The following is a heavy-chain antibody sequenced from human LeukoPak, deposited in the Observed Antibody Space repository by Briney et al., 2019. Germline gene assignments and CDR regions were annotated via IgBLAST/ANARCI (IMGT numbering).Heavy chain of an antibody. CDR3: ARGTAIVGATNFDY. Sequence: ASVKVSCKASGYTFTGYYMHWVRQAPGQGLAWMGWINPNSGGTNYAQKFQGRVTMTRDTSISTAYMELSSLRSEDTAVYYCARGTAIVGATNFDYWGQGTLVTVSS. J-gene: IGHJ4*02. CDR2: INPNSGGT. CDR1: GYTFTGYY. D-gene: IGHD1-26*01. V-gene: IGHV1-2*02.